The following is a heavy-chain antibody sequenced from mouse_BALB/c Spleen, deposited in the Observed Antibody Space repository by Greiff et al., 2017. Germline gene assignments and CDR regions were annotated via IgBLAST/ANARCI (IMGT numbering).Heavy chain of an antibody. Sequence: VKLVESGPGLVAPSQSLSITCTVSGFSLTGYGVNWVRQPPGKGLEWLGMIWGDGSTDYNSALKSRLSISKDNSKSQVFLKMNSLQTDDTARYYCARGDSSGSAWFAYWGQGTLVTVSA. CDR1: GFSLTGYG. D-gene: IGHD3-2*01. CDR2: IWGDGST. CDR3: ARGDSSGSAWFAY. V-gene: IGHV2-6-7*01. J-gene: IGHJ3*01.